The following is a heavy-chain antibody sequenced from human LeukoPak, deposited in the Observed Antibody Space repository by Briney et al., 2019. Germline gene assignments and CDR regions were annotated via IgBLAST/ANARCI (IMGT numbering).Heavy chain of an antibody. CDR2: IDPSNGTT. J-gene: IGHJ4*02. V-gene: IGHV3-23*01. D-gene: IGHD6-19*01. Sequence: GGSLRLSCAASGFTFSSYAMSWVRQAPGKGLEWVSSIDPSNGTTYYAESVKGRFTISRDNSENTLYLQLNSLRADDTAIYYCVKRSTSGWFYFDYWGQGTLVTVSS. CDR1: GFTFSSYA. CDR3: VKRSTSGWFYFDY.